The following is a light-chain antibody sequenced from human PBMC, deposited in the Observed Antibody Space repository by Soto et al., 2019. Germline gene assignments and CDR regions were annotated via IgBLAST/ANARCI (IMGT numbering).Light chain of an antibody. J-gene: IGLJ2*01. CDR3: SSYTRSSSYVV. V-gene: IGLV2-14*01. CDR2: DVS. Sequence: QSALTQPASVSGSPGQSITISCTGTSSDVGGYNYVSWYQQHPGKAPKLMIYDVSNRPSGVSTRFSGSKSGNTASLTISGVQEEDEDDYYCSSYTRSSSYVVFGGGTKLTVL. CDR1: SSDVGGYNY.